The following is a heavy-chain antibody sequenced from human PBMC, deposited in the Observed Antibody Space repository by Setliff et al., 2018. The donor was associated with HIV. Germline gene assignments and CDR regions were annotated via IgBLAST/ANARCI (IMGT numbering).Heavy chain of an antibody. CDR1: GGSISSGYYY. CDR3: ATVLMGYTSGWYMFDP. D-gene: IGHD6-19*01. Sequence: SETLSLTCTVSGGSISSGYYYWSWIRQHPGKGLEWIGYIYYSGNPFYNPSLRSRVTISLDTSKNQFSLRLNSVTAADTAVYYCATVLMGYTSGWYMFDPWGQGTLVTVSS. V-gene: IGHV4-31*03. CDR2: IYYSGNP. J-gene: IGHJ5*02.